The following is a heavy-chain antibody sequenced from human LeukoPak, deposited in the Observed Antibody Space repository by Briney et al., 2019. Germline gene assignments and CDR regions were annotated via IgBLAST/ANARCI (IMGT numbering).Heavy chain of an antibody. Sequence: SETLSPTSPLSARSTSSSSYYWGRIRHPPGKGLEWIGRIYYSGSTYYNPSLKSRVTISVDTSKNQFSLKLSSVTAAGTAVYYCARIMDFWSGYYTGLIHNWFDPWGQGTLVTVSS. V-gene: IGHV4-39*07. J-gene: IGHJ5*02. CDR2: IYYSGST. CDR3: ARIMDFWSGYYTGLIHNWFDP. CDR1: ARSTSSSSYY. D-gene: IGHD3-3*01.